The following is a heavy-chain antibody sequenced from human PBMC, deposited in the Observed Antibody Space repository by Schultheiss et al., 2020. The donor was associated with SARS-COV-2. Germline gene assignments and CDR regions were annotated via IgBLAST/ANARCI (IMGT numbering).Heavy chain of an antibody. V-gene: IGHV2-70*11. CDR1: GFSLSNARMG. CDR2: IDWDDDK. J-gene: IGHJ4*02. Sequence: SGPTLVKPTETLTLTCTVSGFSLSNARMGVSWIRQPPGKALEWLARIDWDDDKYYSTSLKTRLTISKDTSKNQVVLTMTNMDPVDTATYYCARTRYSSGWFGGNYFDYWGQGTLVTVSS. CDR3: ARTRYSSGWFGGNYFDY. D-gene: IGHD6-19*01.